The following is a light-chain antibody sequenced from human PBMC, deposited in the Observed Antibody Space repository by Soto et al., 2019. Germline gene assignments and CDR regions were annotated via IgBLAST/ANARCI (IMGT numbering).Light chain of an antibody. CDR2: AAS. CDR1: EIVISSY. V-gene: IGKV3-20*01. CDR3: HQYGNGAYT. J-gene: IGKJ2*01. Sequence: EIVLRQSPNTLSLSPGERATLSCWASEIVISSYLAWYQQRPGQAPRLLIHAASTRAVGIPVRFSGGGSGTDFTLAISRLAPEDFAVYYCHQYGNGAYTFGQGTKVDI.